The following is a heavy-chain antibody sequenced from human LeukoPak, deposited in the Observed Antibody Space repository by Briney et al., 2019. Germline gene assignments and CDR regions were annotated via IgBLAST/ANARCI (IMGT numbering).Heavy chain of an antibody. CDR2: ISGSTGNT. Sequence: ASVKVSCRASNYMLTRYGMSWVRQAPGQGPEWGGWISGSTGNTNYAQKFQGRVRITADESTSTAYMELSSLRSEDTAVYYCARGVDSSGHYHQAFGYWGQGTLVTVSS. CDR1: NYMLTRYG. J-gene: IGHJ4*02. D-gene: IGHD3-22*01. CDR3: ARGVDSSGHYHQAFGY. V-gene: IGHV1-18*01.